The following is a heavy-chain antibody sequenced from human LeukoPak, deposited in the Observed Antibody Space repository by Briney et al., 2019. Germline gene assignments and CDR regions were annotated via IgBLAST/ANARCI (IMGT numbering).Heavy chain of an antibody. J-gene: IGHJ6*03. Sequence: SETLSLTCAVYGGSFSGYYWSWIRQPPRKGLDWIGEINHSGSTNYNPSLKTRVTISVDTSKNQFSLKLSSVTAADTAVYYCARELPGTAMVIYYYYYMDVWGKGTTVTISS. V-gene: IGHV4-34*01. CDR2: INHSGST. CDR1: GGSFSGYY. D-gene: IGHD5-18*01. CDR3: ARELPGTAMVIYYYYYMDV.